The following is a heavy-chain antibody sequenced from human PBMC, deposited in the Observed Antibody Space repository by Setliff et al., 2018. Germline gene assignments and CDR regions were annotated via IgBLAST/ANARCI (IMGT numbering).Heavy chain of an antibody. V-gene: IGHV3-7*01. Sequence: GGSLRLSCAASGFTFSSYWMSWARQAPGKGLEWVANIKEDGSQRNYVDAVRGRFTVSRDNARNLLYLQMNSLRVDDTAVYYCSSYLVSWGQGALVTSPQ. J-gene: IGHJ4*02. CDR1: GFTFSSYW. CDR3: SSYLVS. D-gene: IGHD2-21*01. CDR2: IKEDGSQR.